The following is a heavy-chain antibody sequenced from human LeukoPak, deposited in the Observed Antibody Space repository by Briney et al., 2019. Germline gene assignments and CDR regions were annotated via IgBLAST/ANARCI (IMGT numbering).Heavy chain of an antibody. V-gene: IGHV1-18*01. CDR3: ARDQGWELLVGPFDY. D-gene: IGHD1-26*01. CDR2: ISAYNGNT. Sequence: ASVKVSCKASGYTFTSYGISWVRQAPGQGLEWMGWISAYNGNTNYAQKLQGRVTMTTDTSTSTAYMELRSLRSDDTAVYYCARDQGWELLVGPFDYWGQGTLVTVSS. CDR1: GYTFTSYG. J-gene: IGHJ4*02.